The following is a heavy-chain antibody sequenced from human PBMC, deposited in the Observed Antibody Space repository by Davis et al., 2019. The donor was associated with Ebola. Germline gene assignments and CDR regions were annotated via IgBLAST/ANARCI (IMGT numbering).Heavy chain of an antibody. J-gene: IGHJ6*02. Sequence: MPSETLSLTCTVSGGSISSYYWSWIRQPPGKGLEWIGEINHSGSTNYNPSLKSRVTISVDTSKNQFSLKLSSVTAADTAVYYCARNFNFWSGYSPRYYYYYGMDVWGQGTTVTVSS. D-gene: IGHD3-3*01. V-gene: IGHV4-34*01. CDR2: INHSGST. CDR1: GGSISSYY. CDR3: ARNFNFWSGYSPRYYYYYGMDV.